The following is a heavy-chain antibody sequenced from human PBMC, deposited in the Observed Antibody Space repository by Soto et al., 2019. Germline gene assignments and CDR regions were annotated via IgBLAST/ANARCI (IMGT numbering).Heavy chain of an antibody. Sequence: GASVKVSCKASGFTFTSSAVQWVRQAPGQGLEWMGIINPSSSTTYAQKFQGRVTMTRDTSTSTVYMELSSLRSEDTAVYYCARVGCSGGSCYAVDYWGQGTLVTVSS. D-gene: IGHD2-15*01. CDR2: INPSSST. V-gene: IGHV1-46*01. J-gene: IGHJ4*02. CDR3: ARVGCSGGSCYAVDY. CDR1: GFTFTSSA.